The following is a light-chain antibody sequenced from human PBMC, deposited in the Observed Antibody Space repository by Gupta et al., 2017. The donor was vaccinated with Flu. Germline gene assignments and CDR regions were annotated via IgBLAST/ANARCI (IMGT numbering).Light chain of an antibody. V-gene: IGKV3-20*01. CDR3: QQYGDSPLT. J-gene: IGKJ4*01. CDR1: QRIRSSY. CDR2: GAS. Sequence: ERATLSCRASQRIRSSYLAWYQQKPGQAPRLLIYGASSRATGIPDRFSGSGSGTAFTLTISRLEPEDFAVYYCQQYGDSPLTFGGGTKVEI.